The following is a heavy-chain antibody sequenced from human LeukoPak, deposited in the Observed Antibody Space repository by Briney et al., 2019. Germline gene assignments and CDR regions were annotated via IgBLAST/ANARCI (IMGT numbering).Heavy chain of an antibody. Sequence: GGSLRLSCAASGFSFSGSAMHWVRQASGKGLGWVGRIRTKPNSYATVYAASVKGRFTISRDDSKNTTYLQMDSLKTEDTAVYYCTRQTVPDYWGQGTLVTVSS. CDR3: TRQTVPDY. CDR1: GFSFSGSA. CDR2: IRTKPNSYAT. D-gene: IGHD1-1*01. J-gene: IGHJ4*02. V-gene: IGHV3-73*01.